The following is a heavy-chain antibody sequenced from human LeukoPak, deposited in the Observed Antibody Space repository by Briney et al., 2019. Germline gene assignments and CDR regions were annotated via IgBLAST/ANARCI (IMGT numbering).Heavy chain of an antibody. CDR3: ARARPYYYGSGSYYKRGFDY. CDR1: GASISSSSYY. Sequence: SETLSLTCTVSGASISSSSYYWSWIRQPPRKGLEWIGEINHSGSTNYNPSLKSRVTISVDTSKNQFSLKLSSVTAADTAVYYCARARPYYYGSGSYYKRGFDYWGQGTLVTVSS. J-gene: IGHJ4*02. CDR2: INHSGST. V-gene: IGHV4-39*07. D-gene: IGHD3-10*01.